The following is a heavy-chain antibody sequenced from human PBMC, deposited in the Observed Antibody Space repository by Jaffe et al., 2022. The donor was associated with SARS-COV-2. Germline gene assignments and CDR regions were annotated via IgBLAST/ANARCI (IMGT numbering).Heavy chain of an antibody. J-gene: IGHJ4*02. Sequence: EVQLVESGGGLVQPGGSLRLSCAASGFTFSSYWMSWVRQAPGKGLEWVANIKQDGSEKYYVDSVKGRFTISRDNAKNSLYLQMNSLRAEDTAVYYCARDGAVYDYVWGSNDYWGQGTLVTVSS. D-gene: IGHD3-16*01. V-gene: IGHV3-7*01. CDR2: IKQDGSEK. CDR1: GFTFSSYW. CDR3: ARDGAVYDYVWGSNDY.